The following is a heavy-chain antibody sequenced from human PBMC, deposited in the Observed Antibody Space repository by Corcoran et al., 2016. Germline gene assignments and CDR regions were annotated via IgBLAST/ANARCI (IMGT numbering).Heavy chain of an antibody. CDR3: TRLDCSSTSCVYN. Sequence: EVQLVESGGGLVQPGGSLKLSCAASGFTFSGSAMHWVRQASGKGLEWVGRIRSKANTYATAYAASLNGMFTISRDDLKNSAYLQMNSLKTEDTAVYYCTRLDCSSTSCVYNWGQGTLVTVSS. J-gene: IGHJ4*02. CDR1: GFTFSGSA. D-gene: IGHD2-2*01. V-gene: IGHV3-73*02. CDR2: IRSKANTYAT.